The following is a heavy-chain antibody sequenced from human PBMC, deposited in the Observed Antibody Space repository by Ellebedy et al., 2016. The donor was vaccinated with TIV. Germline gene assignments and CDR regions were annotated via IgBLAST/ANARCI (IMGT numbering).Heavy chain of an antibody. V-gene: IGHV1-8*01. CDR2: MNPNSGNT. D-gene: IGHD6-13*01. CDR1: GYTFTSYD. CDR3: ARERVRAAAGTRGWFDP. J-gene: IGHJ5*02. Sequence: ASVKVSXXASGYTFTSYDINWVRQATGQGLEWMGWMNPNSGNTGYAQKFQGRVTMTRNTSISTAYMELSSLRSEDTAVYYCARERVRAAAGTRGWFDPWGQGTLVTVSS.